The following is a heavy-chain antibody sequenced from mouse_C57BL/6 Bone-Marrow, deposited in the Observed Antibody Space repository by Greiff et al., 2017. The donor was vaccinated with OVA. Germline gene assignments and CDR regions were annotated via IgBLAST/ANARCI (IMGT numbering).Heavy chain of an antibody. CDR1: GFTFSSYG. V-gene: IGHV5-6*01. J-gene: IGHJ2*01. CDR3: ARHDARHWADY. Sequence: EVQLQESGGDLVKPGGSLKLSCAASGFTFSSYGMSWVRQTPDKRLEWVATISSGGSYTYYPDSVKGRFTISRDNAKNTLYLQMSSLKSEDTAMYYCARHDARHWADYWGQGTTLTVSS. CDR2: ISSGGSYT. D-gene: IGHD4-1*01.